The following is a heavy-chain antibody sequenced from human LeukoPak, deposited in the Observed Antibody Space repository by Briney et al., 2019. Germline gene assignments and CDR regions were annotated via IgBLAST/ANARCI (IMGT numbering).Heavy chain of an antibody. D-gene: IGHD6-13*01. CDR3: ARLEYSSSWYGGELDY. CDR2: IKQDGSEK. V-gene: IGHV3-7*01. CDR1: GFTFSNYW. Sequence: GGSLRLSCAASGFTFSNYWMSWVRQAPGKGLEWVANIKQDGSEKYYVDSVKGRFTISRDNAKNSLYLQMNSLRAEDTAVYYCARLEYSSSWYGGELDYWGQGTLVTVSS. J-gene: IGHJ4*02.